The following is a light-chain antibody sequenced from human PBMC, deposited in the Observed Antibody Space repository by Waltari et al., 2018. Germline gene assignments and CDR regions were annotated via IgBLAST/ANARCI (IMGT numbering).Light chain of an antibody. J-gene: IGKJ5*01. CDR2: GAS. Sequence: EIVMTQSPATLSVSPGERATLSCRASPSVSSSLAWYQQKPGQAPRLLIYGASTRATGIPARVSGSGSGTEFTLTISSLQSEDFAVYYCQQYNNWPPITFGQGTRLEIK. CDR1: PSVSSS. CDR3: QQYNNWPPIT. V-gene: IGKV3-15*01.